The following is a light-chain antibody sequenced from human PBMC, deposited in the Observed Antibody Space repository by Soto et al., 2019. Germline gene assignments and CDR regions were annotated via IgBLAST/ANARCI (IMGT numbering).Light chain of an antibody. CDR1: SSDVGDNY. Sequence: QSALTQPPSASGSPGQSVTISCTGTSSDVGDNYVSWYQQHPGKAPKLMIYDVSKRPSGVPDRFSGSKSGNTASLTISGLQAEDEADYYCCSYAGSYTFAYVFGTGTKVTVL. J-gene: IGLJ1*01. V-gene: IGLV2-11*01. CDR2: DVS. CDR3: CSYAGSYTFAYV.